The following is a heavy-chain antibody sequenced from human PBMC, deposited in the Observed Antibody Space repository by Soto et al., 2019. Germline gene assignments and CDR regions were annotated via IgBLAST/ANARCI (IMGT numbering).Heavy chain of an antibody. CDR2: VYHTGGS. J-gene: IGHJ4*02. V-gene: IGHV4-59*12. CDR3: GRDVRRYYSDQFDS. CDR1: GGSINSYY. Sequence: SETLSLTCTVSGGSINSYYWSWIRQSPGKRMEWIGYVYHTGGSSYNPSLQSRVTISLDTSRNLLSLKLTSVTAADTAVYYCGRDVRRYYSDQFDSWGQGILVTVSS. D-gene: IGHD4-17*01.